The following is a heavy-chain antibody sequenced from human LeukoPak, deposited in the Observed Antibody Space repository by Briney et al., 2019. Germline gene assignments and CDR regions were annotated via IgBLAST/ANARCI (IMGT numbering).Heavy chain of an antibody. CDR1: GGSISSSSYY. V-gene: IGHV4-39*01. Sequence: SETLSLTCIVSGGSISSSSYYWGWIRQPPGKGLEWIGSIYYSGSTYYNPSLKSRVTISVDTSKNQFSLKLSSVTAADTAVYYCARVGLRSSWTHYYYYMDVWGKGTTVTISS. D-gene: IGHD6-13*01. CDR2: IYYSGST. CDR3: ARVGLRSSWTHYYYYMDV. J-gene: IGHJ6*03.